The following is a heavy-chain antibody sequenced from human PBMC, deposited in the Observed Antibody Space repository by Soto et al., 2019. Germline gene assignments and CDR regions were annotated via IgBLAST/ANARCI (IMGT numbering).Heavy chain of an antibody. CDR2: IYTSGST. Sequence: TXGTLSLTCTVSGGSITNYYWAWIRQPAGKGLEWIGRIYTSGSTNYNPSLKSRVTMSVDTSKNQFSLKLNSVTAADTAVYYCVRDETVLGFDYWGQGTLVTVSS. CDR1: GGSITNYY. J-gene: IGHJ4*02. D-gene: IGHD2-15*01. V-gene: IGHV4-4*07. CDR3: VRDETVLGFDY.